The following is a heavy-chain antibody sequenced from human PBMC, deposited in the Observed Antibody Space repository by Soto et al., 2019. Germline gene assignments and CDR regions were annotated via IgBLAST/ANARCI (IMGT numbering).Heavy chain of an antibody. CDR1: GYRFTSYW. V-gene: IGHV5-10-1*01. Sequence: GESLKISCKGSGYRFTSYWITWVRQTPGKGLEWMGSFDPSDSYTNYSPSFQGHVTISADKSISTAYLQWSSLRASDTAMYYCARLISSGTSPDLGWFDPWGQGTLVTV. CDR2: FDPSDSYT. D-gene: IGHD2-2*01. J-gene: IGHJ5*02. CDR3: ARLISSGTSPDLGWFDP.